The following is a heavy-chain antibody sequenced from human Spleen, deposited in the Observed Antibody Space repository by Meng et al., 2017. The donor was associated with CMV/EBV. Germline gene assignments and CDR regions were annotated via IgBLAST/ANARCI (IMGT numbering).Heavy chain of an antibody. V-gene: IGHV4-38-2*02. J-gene: IGHJ5*02. CDR2: VFHNETT. D-gene: IGHD2-21*01. CDR1: GFSISTGYY. Sequence: SETLSLTCTVSGFSISTGYYWGWIRQPPGKGLEWLGNVFHNETTSYNPSLKSRVTISVDTSKNQFSLKLTSVTAADTAVYYCARVFAGAYYVFEGYFDPWGQGTLVTSPQ. CDR3: ARVFAGAYYVFEGYFDP.